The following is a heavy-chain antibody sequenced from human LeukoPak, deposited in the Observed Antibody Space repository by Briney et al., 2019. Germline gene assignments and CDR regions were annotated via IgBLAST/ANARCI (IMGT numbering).Heavy chain of an antibody. Sequence: GESLKISCKGSGYSFTSYWIGWVLQMPGKGLEWMGIIYPGDSDTRYSPSFQGQVTISADNSISTAYLQWSSLKASDTAMYYCARGPPYRYGSGSYSKPPEYFQHWGQGTLVTVSS. CDR3: ARGPPYRYGSGSYSKPPEYFQH. D-gene: IGHD3-10*01. J-gene: IGHJ1*01. CDR2: IYPGDSDT. CDR1: GYSFTSYW. V-gene: IGHV5-51*01.